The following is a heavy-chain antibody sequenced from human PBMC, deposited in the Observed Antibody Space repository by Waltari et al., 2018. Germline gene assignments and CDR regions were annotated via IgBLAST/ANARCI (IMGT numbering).Heavy chain of an antibody. CDR2: IYHSGST. CDR1: GYSISSGYY. J-gene: IGHJ4*02. CDR3: ARLVGATGRGY. V-gene: IGHV4-38-2*01. Sequence: QVQLQESGPGLVKPSETLSLTCAVSGYSISSGYYWGWIRQPPGKGLEWIGSIYHSGSTYYNPSLKSRVTISVDTSKNQFSLKLSSVTAADTAVYYCARLVGATGRGYWGQGTLVIVSS. D-gene: IGHD1-26*01.